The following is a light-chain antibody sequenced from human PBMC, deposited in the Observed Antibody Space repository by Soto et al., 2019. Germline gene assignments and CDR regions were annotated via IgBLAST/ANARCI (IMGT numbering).Light chain of an antibody. CDR2: EVI. CDR1: SSDVGRYDY. CDR3: SSFTSGNTLV. Sequence: QSVLTQPAYVSGSPGQSITISCTGTSSDVGRYDYVSWFQQHPGRAPKLLIYEVINRPSGVSDRFSGSKSGNTASLTISGLQAEDEADFYCSSFTSGNTLVFGGGTKLTVL. J-gene: IGLJ3*02. V-gene: IGLV2-14*01.